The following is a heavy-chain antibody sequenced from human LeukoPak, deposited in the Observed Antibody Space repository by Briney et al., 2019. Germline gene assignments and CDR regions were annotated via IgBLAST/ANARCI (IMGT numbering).Heavy chain of an antibody. J-gene: IGHJ4*02. CDR2: ISYDGSNK. Sequence: GGSLRLSCAASGFTFSSYGMHWVRQAPGKGLEWVAVISYDGSNKYYADSVKGRFTISRDNSKNTLYLQMNSLRAEDTAVYYCAKDFEGYYYDSSGYYYPDYWSQGTLDTVPT. CDR1: GFTFSSYG. CDR3: AKDFEGYYYDSSGYYYPDY. V-gene: IGHV3-30*18. D-gene: IGHD3-22*01.